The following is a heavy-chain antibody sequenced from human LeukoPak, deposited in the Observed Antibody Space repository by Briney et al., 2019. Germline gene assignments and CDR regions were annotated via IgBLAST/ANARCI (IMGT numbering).Heavy chain of an antibody. J-gene: IGHJ3*02. CDR1: GFTFSSYD. V-gene: IGHV3-23*01. CDR2: ISGSGDTT. D-gene: IGHD3-22*01. CDR3: AVRHYYDNSGLDAFDI. Sequence: GGTLRLSCAATGFTFSSYDMSWVRQAPGKGLDWVSTISGSGDTTYYADSVKGRFTISRDNSKNTLYLQMNSLGAEDTAVYYCAVRHYYDNSGLDAFDIWGQGTMVTVSS.